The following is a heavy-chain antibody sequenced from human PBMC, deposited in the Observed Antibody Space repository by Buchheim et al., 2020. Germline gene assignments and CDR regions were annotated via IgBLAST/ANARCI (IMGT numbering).Heavy chain of an antibody. D-gene: IGHD4-17*01. Sequence: QVQLVESGGGVVQPGRSLRLSCAASGFTFSSYAMHWVRQAPGKGLEWVAVISYDGSNKYYADSVKGRFTISRDNSKNTPYLQMNSLRAEDTAVYYCASQSLRTPTGGAFDYWGQGTL. CDR1: GFTFSSYA. J-gene: IGHJ4*02. CDR3: ASQSLRTPTGGAFDY. V-gene: IGHV3-30*04. CDR2: ISYDGSNK.